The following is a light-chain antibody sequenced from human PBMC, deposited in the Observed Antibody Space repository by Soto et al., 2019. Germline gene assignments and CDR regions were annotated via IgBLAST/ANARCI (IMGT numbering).Light chain of an antibody. J-gene: IGKJ2*01. CDR2: AAS. V-gene: IGKV1-5*01. Sequence: DIQMTQSPSTLSASVGDRVTITCRASENINTWLAWYQQKPGKAPKLLIYAASSLEVGVPSRFSGSGSGTEFTLTISRLHPDDFATYYCQQYNNWYAFGQGTNLEIK. CDR3: QQYNNWYA. CDR1: ENINTW.